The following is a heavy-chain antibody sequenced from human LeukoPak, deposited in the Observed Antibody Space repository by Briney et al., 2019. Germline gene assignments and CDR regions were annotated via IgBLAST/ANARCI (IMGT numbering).Heavy chain of an antibody. Sequence: LKPSETLSLTCGVSGMSLSDYYWTWIRQSPGKGLEWIGEVSHDGDTNYNPSLKSRVSISVDTSNDQFSLKLSSVTAADTGVYYCARRALDYDDVAYFYARCSDVWGQGIKVTVS. D-gene: IGHD4-17*01. CDR3: ARRALDYDDVAYFYARCSDV. CDR2: VSHDGDT. V-gene: IGHV4-34*01. CDR1: GMSLSDYY. J-gene: IGHJ6*02.